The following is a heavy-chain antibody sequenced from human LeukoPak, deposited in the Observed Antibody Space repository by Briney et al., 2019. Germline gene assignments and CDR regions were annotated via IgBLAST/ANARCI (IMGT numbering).Heavy chain of an antibody. CDR2: INPENGAT. J-gene: IGHJ3*01. V-gene: IGHV1-2*02. CDR1: GGTFSSYT. Sequence: ASVKVSCKASGGTFSSYTFSWVRQAPGQGLEWMGWINPENGATKYAQKFQGRVTLTRDTSINTAYMELTTLTSDDTAVFYCAREVKAFDLWGQGTMVTVSS. CDR3: AREVKAFDL.